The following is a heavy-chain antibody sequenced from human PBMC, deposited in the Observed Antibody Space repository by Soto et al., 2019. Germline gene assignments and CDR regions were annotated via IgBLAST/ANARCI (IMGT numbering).Heavy chain of an antibody. CDR2: ISSSSSYI. J-gene: IGHJ4*02. CDR3: ARDPITSGYYDSSGYGRE. Sequence: GGSLRLSCAASGFTFSSYSMNWVRQAPGKGLEWVSSISSSSSYIYYADSVKGRFTISRDNAKNSLYLQMNSLRAEDTAVYYCARDPITSGYYDSSGYGREGGQGTLVTVSS. CDR1: GFTFSSYS. V-gene: IGHV3-21*01. D-gene: IGHD3-22*01.